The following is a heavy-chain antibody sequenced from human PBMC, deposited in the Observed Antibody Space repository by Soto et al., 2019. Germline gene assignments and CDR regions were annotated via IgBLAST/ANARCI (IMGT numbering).Heavy chain of an antibody. J-gene: IGHJ6*02. CDR2: IIPIFGTA. Sequence: SVKVSCKASGGTFSSYAISWVRQAPGQGLEWMGGIIPIFGTANYAQKFQGRVTITADESTSTAYMELSSLRSEDTAVYYCAREPYSISWHYYYGMDVWGQGTTVTVSS. CDR1: GGTFSSYA. V-gene: IGHV1-69*13. D-gene: IGHD6-6*01. CDR3: AREPYSISWHYYYGMDV.